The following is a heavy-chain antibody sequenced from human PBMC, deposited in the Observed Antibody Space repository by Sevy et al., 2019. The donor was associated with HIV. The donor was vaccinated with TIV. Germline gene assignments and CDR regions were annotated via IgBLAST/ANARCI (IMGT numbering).Heavy chain of an antibody. CDR3: TGQIWFGELLDFDY. Sequence: GGSLRLSCTASGFTFGDYAMSWVRQAPGKGLEWVGFIRSKAYGGTTEYAASVKGRFTISRDDSRCIAYPQMNSLKTEDTAVYYCTGQIWFGELLDFDYWGQGTLVTVSS. V-gene: IGHV3-49*04. CDR2: IRSKAYGGTT. D-gene: IGHD3-10*01. J-gene: IGHJ4*02. CDR1: GFTFGDYA.